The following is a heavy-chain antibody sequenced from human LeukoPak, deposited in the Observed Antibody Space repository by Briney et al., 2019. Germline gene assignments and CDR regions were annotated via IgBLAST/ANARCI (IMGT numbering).Heavy chain of an antibody. V-gene: IGHV1-2*06. CDR1: GYTFTGYY. CDR3: ARDSAGDYGMDV. J-gene: IGHJ6*02. D-gene: IGHD6-13*01. CDR2: INPNSGGT. Sequence: GASVKVSCKASGYTFTGYYMHWVRQAPGQGLEWMGRINPNSGGTNYAQKFQGRVTMTRDTSISTAYVELSRLRSDDTAVYYCARDSAGDYGMDVWGQGTTVTVSS.